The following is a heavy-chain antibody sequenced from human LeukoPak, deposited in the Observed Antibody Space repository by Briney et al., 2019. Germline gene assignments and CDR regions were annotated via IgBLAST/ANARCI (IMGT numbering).Heavy chain of an antibody. V-gene: IGHV1-69*04. Sequence: SVKVSCKASGGTFSSYTISWVRQAPGQGLEWMGRIIPILGIANYAQKFQGRVTITADKSTSTAYMELSSLRSEDTAVYYCARDLYCSSTSCSPFDYWGQGALVTVSS. CDR2: IIPILGIA. CDR1: GGTFSSYT. CDR3: ARDLYCSSTSCSPFDY. D-gene: IGHD2-2*01. J-gene: IGHJ4*02.